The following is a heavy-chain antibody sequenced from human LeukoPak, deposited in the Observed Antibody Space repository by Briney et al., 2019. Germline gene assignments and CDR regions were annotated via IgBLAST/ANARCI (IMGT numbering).Heavy chain of an antibody. J-gene: IGHJ4*02. Sequence: PGGSLRLSCAASGFTFSRYTMHWVRQAPGKGLEWVAAISDDGSNKYYGDSVKGRFTIARDNSKNTLYLQVNSLRAEDTAVYYCAKDGLAYSLFEYWGQGILVTVSS. CDR3: AKDGLAYSLFEY. V-gene: IGHV3-30*18. CDR1: GFTFSRYT. CDR2: ISDDGSNK. D-gene: IGHD2-21*01.